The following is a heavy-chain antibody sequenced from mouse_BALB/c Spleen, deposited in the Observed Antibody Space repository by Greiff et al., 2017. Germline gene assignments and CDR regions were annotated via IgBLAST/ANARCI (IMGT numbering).Heavy chain of an antibody. Sequence: VKLVESGPGLVAPSQSLSITCTVSGFSLTGYGVNWVRQPPGKGLEWLGMIWGDGSTDYNSALKSRLSISKDNSKSQVFLKMNSLQTDDTARYYCAREGGSGNDYTAWFAYWGQGTLVTVSA. CDR3: AREGGSGNDYTAWFAY. CDR1: GFSLTGYG. CDR2: IWGDGST. J-gene: IGHJ3*01. V-gene: IGHV2-6-7*01. D-gene: IGHD2-4*01.